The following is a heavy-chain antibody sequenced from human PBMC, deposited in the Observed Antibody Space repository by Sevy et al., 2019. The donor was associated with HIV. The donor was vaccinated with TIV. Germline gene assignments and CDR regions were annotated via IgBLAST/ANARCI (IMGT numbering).Heavy chain of an antibody. J-gene: IGHJ4*02. CDR1: GFTFSSYA. Sequence: GGSLRLSCAASGFTFSSYAMHWVRQAPGKGLEWVAVISYDGSNKYYADSVKGRFTISRDNSKNTLYLQMNSLRAEDTTVYYCARDPGHSGSYYILDYWGQGTLVTVSS. CDR3: ARDPGHSGSYYILDY. D-gene: IGHD1-26*01. V-gene: IGHV3-30-3*01. CDR2: ISYDGSNK.